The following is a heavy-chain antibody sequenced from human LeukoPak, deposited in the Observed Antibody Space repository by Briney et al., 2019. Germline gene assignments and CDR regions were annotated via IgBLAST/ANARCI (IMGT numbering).Heavy chain of an antibody. J-gene: IGHJ5*02. CDR1: GYTFTSYD. D-gene: IGHD3-22*01. Sequence: GASVKVSCKASGYTFTSYDINWVRQATGQGLERVGWMNPNTGNTGYAQKFQGRVTMTRNTSISTAYMELSSLRSEDTAVYYCARGDSSGYIRFDPWGQGTLVTVSS. V-gene: IGHV1-8*01. CDR2: MNPNTGNT. CDR3: ARGDSSGYIRFDP.